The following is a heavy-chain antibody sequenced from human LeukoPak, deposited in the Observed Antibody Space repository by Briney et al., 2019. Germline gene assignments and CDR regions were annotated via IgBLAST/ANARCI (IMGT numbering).Heavy chain of an antibody. J-gene: IGHJ4*02. CDR1: GGSITGYY. V-gene: IGHV4-59*08. CDR3: ARVLKGRAPFDY. Sequence: PSETLSLTCTVSGGSITGYYWSWIRQPPGKGLEYIGYIYYTGSTNYNPSLKSRVTISVDTSKNQFSLKLSSVTAADTAVYYCARVLKGRAPFDYWGQGTLVTVSS. CDR2: IYYTGST.